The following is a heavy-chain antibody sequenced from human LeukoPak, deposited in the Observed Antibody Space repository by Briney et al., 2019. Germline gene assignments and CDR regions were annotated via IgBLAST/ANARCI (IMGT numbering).Heavy chain of an antibody. CDR2: LYYSETPQYT. CDR1: GGSFSTYY. D-gene: IGHD3-16*01. CDR3: ARDWGGI. V-gene: IGHV4-59*01. J-gene: IGHJ3*02. Sequence: SETLSLTCAVSGGSFSTYYWSWIRQPPGKGLEWIGYLYYSETPQYTKYNPSLKSRVTISVDTSKNQFSLKLNSVTAADTAVYYCARDWGGIWGQGTMVTVSS.